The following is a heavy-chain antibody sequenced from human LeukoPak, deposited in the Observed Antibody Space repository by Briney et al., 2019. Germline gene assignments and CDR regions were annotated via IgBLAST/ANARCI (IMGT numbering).Heavy chain of an antibody. CDR2: MNPNSGNT. D-gene: IGHD5-18*01. Sequence: ASVKVSCKASGYTFTSYDINWVRQATGQGLEWMGWMNPNSGNTGYAQKFQGRVTMTRNTSISTAYMELSSLRSEDTAVYYCARGRRRVYSYGWPNFDYWGQGTLVTVSS. CDR3: ARGRRRVYSYGWPNFDY. CDR1: GYTFTSYD. J-gene: IGHJ4*02. V-gene: IGHV1-8*01.